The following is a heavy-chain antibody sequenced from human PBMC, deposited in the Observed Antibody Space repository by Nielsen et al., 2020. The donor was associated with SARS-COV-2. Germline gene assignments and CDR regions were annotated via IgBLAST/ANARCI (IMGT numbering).Heavy chain of an antibody. CDR2: INHSGST. Sequence: WIRRPPGKGLEWIGEINHSGSTNYNPSLKSRVTISVDTSKNQFSLKLSSVTAADTAVYYWARVGYSSGWTPHYYYYMDVWGKGTTVTVSS. V-gene: IGHV4-34*01. D-gene: IGHD6-19*01. J-gene: IGHJ6*03. CDR3: ARVGYSSGWTPHYYYYMDV.